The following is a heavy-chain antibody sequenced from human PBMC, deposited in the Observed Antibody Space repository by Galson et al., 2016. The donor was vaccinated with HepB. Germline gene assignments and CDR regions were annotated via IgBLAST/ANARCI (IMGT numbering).Heavy chain of an antibody. D-gene: IGHD3-3*01. V-gene: IGHV3-23*01. Sequence: SLRLSCAAPGFTFDKYAMNWVRQAPGKGLQWVSSISGTGITTYYADSVRGRFTVSRDNSKNTLFLQMSNLRADDTAVYYCAKVGPLRFVEWLYNWFDPWGQGTLVTVSS. CDR1: GFTFDKYA. CDR2: ISGTGITT. CDR3: AKVGPLRFVEWLYNWFDP. J-gene: IGHJ5*02.